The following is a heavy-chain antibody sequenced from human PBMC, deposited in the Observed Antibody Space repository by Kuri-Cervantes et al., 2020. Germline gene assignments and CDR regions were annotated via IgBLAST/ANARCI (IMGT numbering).Heavy chain of an antibody. Sequence: GGSLRLSCAASGFTFGDYAMHWVRQAPGKGLEWVSGISWNSGSIGYADSVKGRFTISRDNAKNSLYLQMNSLRAEDTALYYCARRTAMVNGFDYWGQGTLVTVSS. CDR2: ISWNSGSI. CDR1: GFTFGDYA. CDR3: ARRTAMVNGFDY. V-gene: IGHV3-9*01. D-gene: IGHD5-18*01. J-gene: IGHJ4*02.